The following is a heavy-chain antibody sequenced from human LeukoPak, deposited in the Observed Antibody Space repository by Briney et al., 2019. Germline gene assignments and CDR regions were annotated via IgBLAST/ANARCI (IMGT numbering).Heavy chain of an antibody. Sequence: NPSETLSLTCTVSGGSTSNYYWSWIRQPPGKGVEWIGYIYYSGSTNYNPSLKSRLTISVDTSKNQFSLKVSSVTAADTAVYYCARGSWYFDLWGRGTLVTVSS. CDR1: GGSTSNYY. V-gene: IGHV4-59*01. J-gene: IGHJ2*01. CDR3: ARGSWYFDL. CDR2: IYYSGST.